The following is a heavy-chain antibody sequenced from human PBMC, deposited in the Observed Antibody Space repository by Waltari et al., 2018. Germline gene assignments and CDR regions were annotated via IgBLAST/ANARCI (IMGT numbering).Heavy chain of an antibody. CDR2: INPDGGTK. V-gene: IGHV3-7*04. D-gene: IGHD2-2*01. CDR1: GFTFSRSW. Sequence: QLVESGGGLVQPGGSLRLSCADSGFTFSRSWMTWVRQAPGKGLEWVANINPDGGTKNHVGSVKGRFSISRDNAKNSLYLQMNSLRAEDTAVYYCARDYAYNRFYYWGQGTLVTVSS. CDR3: ARDYAYNRFYY. J-gene: IGHJ4*02.